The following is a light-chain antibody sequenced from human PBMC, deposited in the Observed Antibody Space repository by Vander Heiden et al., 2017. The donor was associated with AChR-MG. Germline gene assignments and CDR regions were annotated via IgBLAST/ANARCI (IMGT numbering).Light chain of an antibody. CDR3: QQSYSTLT. Sequence: DIQMTQPQSSLSASVGDRVTITCRPSQSISSYLNWYQQKQGKAPKLLIYAESSLQSGVPARFSGSGYGTDFTLTISRLQPEDFAIHYCQQSYSTLTFGQGTRLEIK. CDR1: QSISSY. V-gene: IGKV1-39*01. J-gene: IGKJ5*01. CDR2: AES.